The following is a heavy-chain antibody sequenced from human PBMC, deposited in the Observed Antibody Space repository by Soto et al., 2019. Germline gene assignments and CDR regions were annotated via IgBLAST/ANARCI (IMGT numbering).Heavy chain of an antibody. J-gene: IGHJ4*02. Sequence: GGSLRLSCAASGISFMTYAMTWVRLAPGKGLEWVSGIGSSGGTIYYADSVKGRFTISRDISKNTVYLQMNSLRAEDTAVYYCAKMSTSSWHMDYFDYWGQGTLVTVSS. CDR2: IGSSGGTI. V-gene: IGHV3-23*01. CDR3: AKMSTSSWHMDYFDY. CDR1: GISFMTYA. D-gene: IGHD2-2*01.